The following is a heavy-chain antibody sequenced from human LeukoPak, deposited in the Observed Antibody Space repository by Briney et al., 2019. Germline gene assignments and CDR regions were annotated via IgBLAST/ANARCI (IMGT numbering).Heavy chain of an antibody. CDR3: ATDASFRSGWSQNFFDH. CDR2: ISYDGGNI. V-gene: IGHV3-30*04. D-gene: IGHD6-19*01. CDR1: GFTFGDFS. Sequence: GGSLRLSCSPSGFTFGDFSMHWVRQAPGKGLEWVALISYDGGNIYYADSVPGRFTISRDNSKNMLFLQMNNLRPDDTAVYFGATDASFRSGWSQNFFDHWGQGTLVTVSS. J-gene: IGHJ4*02.